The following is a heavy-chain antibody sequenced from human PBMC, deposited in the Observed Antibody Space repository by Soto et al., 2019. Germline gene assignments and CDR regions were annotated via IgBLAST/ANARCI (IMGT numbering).Heavy chain of an antibody. D-gene: IGHD3-10*01. CDR3: ARTLRGRGVKYFDD. CDR2: TYYRSKWHY. J-gene: IGHJ4*02. CDR1: GDSVSNNSVA. Sequence: XQALSLTSAISGDSVSNNSVACNWVRHSPSRGLEWLGRTYYRSKWHYDYAPSVRSRITINPDTSKNHFSLQLNSVSPEDAAVYYCARTLRGRGVKYFDDWGQGTLVTVSS. V-gene: IGHV6-1*01.